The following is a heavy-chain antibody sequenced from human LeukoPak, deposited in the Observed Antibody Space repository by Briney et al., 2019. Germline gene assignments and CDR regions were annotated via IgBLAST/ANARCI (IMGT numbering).Heavy chain of an antibody. CDR2: IYYSGTT. CDR3: VRDKGDVTPASSERFDY. Sequence: SETLSLTCTVSGGSISGSTYYWDWIRQPPGKGLEWIGYIYYSGTTNYNPSLKSRVAISVNTSKNQFSLKLSSVTAADTAVYYCVRDKGDVTPASSERFDYWGQGTLVTVSS. J-gene: IGHJ4*02. V-gene: IGHV4-61*01. D-gene: IGHD4-23*01. CDR1: GGSISGSTYY.